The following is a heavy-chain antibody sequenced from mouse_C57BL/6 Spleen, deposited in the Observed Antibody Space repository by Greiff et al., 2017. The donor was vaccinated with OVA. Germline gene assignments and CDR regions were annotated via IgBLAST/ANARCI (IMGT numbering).Heavy chain of an antibody. Sequence: EVQRVESGPELAKPGASVKISCKASGYSFTGYYMHWVKQSHGNILDWIGYIYPYNGVSSYNQKFQGKATLTVDKSSSTAYMELRSRTSEDYAVYYCAREGSAGTQGAMDFWGQGTSVTVSS. CDR3: AREGSAGTQGAMDF. D-gene: IGHD4-1*01. CDR1: GYSFTGYY. J-gene: IGHJ4*01. CDR2: IYPYNGVS. V-gene: IGHV1-31*01.